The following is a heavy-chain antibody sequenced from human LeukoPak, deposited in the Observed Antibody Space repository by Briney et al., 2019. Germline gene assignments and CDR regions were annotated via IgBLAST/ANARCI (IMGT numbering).Heavy chain of an antibody. J-gene: IGHJ6*02. Sequence: GGSLRLSFAASGFTFSSDGIHWVHRAPGKALEGVAIISLDGSNTYYEDSVKGRFTFSRENSKNRASLQITSLRFEDTAVYYCAKSRRPYNYYYAMDVWGQGTTVTVSS. CDR3: AKSRRPYNYYYAMDV. CDR1: GFTFSSDG. V-gene: IGHV3-30*18. CDR2: ISLDGSNT. D-gene: IGHD2-2*01.